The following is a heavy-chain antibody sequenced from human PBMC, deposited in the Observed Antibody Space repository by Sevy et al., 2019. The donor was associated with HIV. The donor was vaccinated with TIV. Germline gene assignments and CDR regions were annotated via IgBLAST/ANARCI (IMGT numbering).Heavy chain of an antibody. Sequence: GGSLRLSCAASGFTFDSYWLHWVRQDPWKGLEWVSCVDIDGSRTEYAESVKGRFTNSRDNAKNMLYLEMNSLRVEDTAEYYCARGTALGWFDPWGQGTQVTVSS. CDR2: VDIDGSRT. J-gene: IGHJ5*02. D-gene: IGHD5-18*01. CDR1: GFTFDSYW. CDR3: ARGTALGWFDP. V-gene: IGHV3-74*01.